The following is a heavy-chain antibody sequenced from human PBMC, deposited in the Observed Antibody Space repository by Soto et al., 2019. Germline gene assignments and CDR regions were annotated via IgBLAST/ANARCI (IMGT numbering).Heavy chain of an antibody. Sequence: QVQLVESGGGWVQPGRSLRLSCEATGFSFTTYGMHWVRQAPGKGLEWVAVIGYDGNNKYYADSVEGRFTISRDNSKNTVYLQMKSLRGDDTAVYYCARGGVYGIVGIFGSPLDIWGQGTVVTVSS. CDR2: IGYDGNNK. CDR1: GFSFTTYG. J-gene: IGHJ3*02. D-gene: IGHD2-21*01. V-gene: IGHV3-33*01. CDR3: ARGGVYGIVGIFGSPLDI.